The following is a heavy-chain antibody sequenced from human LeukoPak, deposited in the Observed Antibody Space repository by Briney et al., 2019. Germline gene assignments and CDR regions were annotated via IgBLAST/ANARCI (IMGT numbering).Heavy chain of an antibody. D-gene: IGHD2-2*02. CDR1: GFTFDDYA. CDR3: AKDLLYCSSTSCYTPLDY. CDR2: ISGDGGST. Sequence: GGSLRLSCAASGFTFDDYAMHWVRQAPGKGLEWVSLISGDGGSTYYADSVKGRYTISRDNSKNSLYLQMNSLSTEDTALYYCAKDLLYCSSTSCYTPLDYWGQGTLVTVSS. J-gene: IGHJ4*02. V-gene: IGHV3-43*02.